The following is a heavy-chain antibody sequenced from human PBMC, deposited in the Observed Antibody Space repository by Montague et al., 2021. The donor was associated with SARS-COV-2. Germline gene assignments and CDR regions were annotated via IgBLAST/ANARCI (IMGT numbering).Heavy chain of an antibody. V-gene: IGHV4-59*01. D-gene: IGHD1-26*01. CDR2: IYYSGST. CDR3: ARGMGGSYLYYFDY. CDR1: GGSISSYY. J-gene: IGHJ4*02. Sequence: SETLPLTCTVSGGSISSYYWSWIRQPPGKGLEWIGYIYYSGSTNCNPSLKSRVTILVDMSKNQFSLKLSSVTAADTAVYYCARGMGGSYLYYFDYWSQGTLVTVSS.